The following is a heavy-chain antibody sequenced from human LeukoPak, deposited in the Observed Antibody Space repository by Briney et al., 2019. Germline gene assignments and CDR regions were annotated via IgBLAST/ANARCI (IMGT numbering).Heavy chain of an antibody. J-gene: IGHJ4*02. CDR2: ISYDGSNK. Sequence: PGGSLRLSCAASGFTFSSYAMHWVRQAPGKGLEWVAVISYDGSNKYYADSVKGRFTISRDNSKNTLYLQMNSLRAEDTAVCYCARETGRSRAGGGFDYWGQGTLVTVSS. CDR3: ARETGRSRAGGGFDY. CDR1: GFTFSSYA. D-gene: IGHD3-16*01. V-gene: IGHV3-30*04.